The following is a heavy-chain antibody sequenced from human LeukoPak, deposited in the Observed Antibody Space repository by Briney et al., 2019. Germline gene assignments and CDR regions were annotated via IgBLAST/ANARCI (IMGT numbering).Heavy chain of an antibody. J-gene: IGHJ3*02. D-gene: IGHD4-17*01. CDR2: IRYDGSNK. Sequence: PGGSLRLSCAASGFTFSSYGMHWVRQAPGKGLEWVAFIRYDGSNKYYADSVKGRFTISRDNSKNTLYLQMNSLRAEDTAVYYCAKGMAVGYGNAFDIWGQGTMVTVSS. CDR3: AKGMAVGYGNAFDI. V-gene: IGHV3-30*02. CDR1: GFTFSSYG.